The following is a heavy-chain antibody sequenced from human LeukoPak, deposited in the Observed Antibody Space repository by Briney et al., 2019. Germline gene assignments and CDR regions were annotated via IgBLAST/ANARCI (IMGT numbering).Heavy chain of an antibody. CDR1: GYTFTGYY. Sequence: ASVKVSCKASGYTFTGYYMHWVRQAPGQGLGWLGWIHPNSAGTNYAQNFQGRVTMTRDTSISTAYMELSRLRSDDTAVYYCARTTYCSSTSCRKGFDYWGQGTLVTVSS. CDR3: ARTTYCSSTSCRKGFDY. D-gene: IGHD2-2*01. CDR2: IHPNSAGT. V-gene: IGHV1-2*02. J-gene: IGHJ4*02.